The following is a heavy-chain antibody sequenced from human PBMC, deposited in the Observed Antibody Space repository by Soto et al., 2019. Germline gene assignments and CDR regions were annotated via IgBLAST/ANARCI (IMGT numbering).Heavy chain of an antibody. CDR3: AREGTSGSYYTWFDP. J-gene: IGHJ5*02. V-gene: IGHV1-2*02. CDR2: INPNSGGT. Sequence: ASVKVSCKASGYTFTSYYMHWVRQAPGQGLEWMGWINPNSGGTNYAQKFQGRVTMTRDTSISTAYMELSRLRSDDTAVYYCAREGTSGSYYTWFDPWGQGTLVTVSS. D-gene: IGHD1-26*01. CDR1: GYTFTSYY.